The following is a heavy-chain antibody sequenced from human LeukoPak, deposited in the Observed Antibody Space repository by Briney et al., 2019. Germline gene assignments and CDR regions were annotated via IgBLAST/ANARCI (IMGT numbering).Heavy chain of an antibody. Sequence: GGSLRLSCAASGFTVSSHYMSWVRQALGKGLEWVSLTYSDGTTYYEDSVKGRFTVSRDNSKDTLYLQMNSLRAEDTAVYYCARDQASFCSGGGCPRGYYFDYWGQGTLVTVSS. V-gene: IGHV3-53*01. CDR2: TYSDGTT. CDR1: GFTVSSHY. D-gene: IGHD2-15*01. CDR3: ARDQASFCSGGGCPRGYYFDY. J-gene: IGHJ4*02.